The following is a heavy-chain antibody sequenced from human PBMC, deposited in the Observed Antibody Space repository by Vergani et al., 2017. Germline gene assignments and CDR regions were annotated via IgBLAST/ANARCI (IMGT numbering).Heavy chain of an antibody. V-gene: IGHV3-30*02. CDR1: GFTFSSYG. CDR2: IRYDGSNK. J-gene: IGHJ4*02. Sequence: QVQLVESGGGVVQPGGSLRLSCAASGFTFSSYGMHWVRQAPGKGLEWVAFIRYDGSNKYYADSVKGRFTISRDNAKNTLYLQMNSLRAEDTAVYYCAREESVGMGMDYWGQGTLVTVSS. CDR3: AREESVGMGMDY. D-gene: IGHD6-13*01.